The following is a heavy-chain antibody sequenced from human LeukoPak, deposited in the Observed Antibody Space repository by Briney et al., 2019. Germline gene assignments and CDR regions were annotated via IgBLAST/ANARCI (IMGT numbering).Heavy chain of an antibody. V-gene: IGHV4-61*01. CDR3: ARGSMSSAQRYAIDY. CDR2: FYYSGST. J-gene: IGHJ4*02. CDR1: GGSVTSGSYY. D-gene: IGHD2-2*01. Sequence: SETLSLTCTVSGGSVTSGSYYWSWIRQPPGEGLEWVGYFYYSGSTNYNPSLKSRVTISVDTSKNQVSLNLSSVTAADTAFYYCARGSMSSAQRYAIDYWGQGTLVTVSS.